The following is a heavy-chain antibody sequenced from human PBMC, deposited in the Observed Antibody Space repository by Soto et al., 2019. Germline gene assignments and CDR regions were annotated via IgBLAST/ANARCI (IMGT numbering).Heavy chain of an antibody. J-gene: IGHJ4*02. CDR1: GLTFGSRA. V-gene: IGHV3-23*01. Sequence: HPGGSLRLSCVASGLTFGSRAMSWVRQSPGEGLEWVSTITDTGGDAKYADSVRGRFAISRDNSNNMLYLQMNSLRAEDTAVYYCANIRNVVYAHNAYWGQGTLVTVSS. CDR2: ITDTGGDA. D-gene: IGHD2-8*02. CDR3: ANIRNVVYAHNAY.